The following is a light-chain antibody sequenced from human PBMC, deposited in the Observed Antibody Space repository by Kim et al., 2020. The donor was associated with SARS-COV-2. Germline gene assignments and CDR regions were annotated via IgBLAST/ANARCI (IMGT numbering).Light chain of an antibody. CDR3: QKYGTSVWT. CDR2: GAS. V-gene: IGKV3-20*01. J-gene: IGKJ1*01. Sequence: PGEKATLACRASQSLSRNFLAWYQPRPGQAPRLLIYGASTRAAGIPDRFSGSGSGTDFSLSISRLESEDSAVYYCQKYGTSVWTFGQGTKVEIK. CDR1: QSLSRNF.